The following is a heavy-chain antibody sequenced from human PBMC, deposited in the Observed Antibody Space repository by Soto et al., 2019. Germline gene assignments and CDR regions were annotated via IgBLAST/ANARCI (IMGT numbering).Heavy chain of an antibody. CDR3: ARDLLAFSNYYDSSGYYYPGY. J-gene: IGHJ4*02. CDR2: INPNSGGT. V-gene: IGHV1-2*04. Sequence: ASVKVSCKASGYTFTGYYMHWVRQAPGQGLEWMGWINPNSGGTNYAQKFQGWVIMTRDTSISTAYMELSRLRSDDTAVYYCARDLLAFSNYYDSSGYYYPGYWGQGTLVTVSS. CDR1: GYTFTGYY. D-gene: IGHD3-22*01.